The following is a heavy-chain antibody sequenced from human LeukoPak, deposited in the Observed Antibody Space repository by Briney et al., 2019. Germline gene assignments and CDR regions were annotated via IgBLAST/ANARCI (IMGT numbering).Heavy chain of an antibody. Sequence: GASVKVSCKASGYTFTGYYMHWVRQAPGQGLEWMGRINPNSGGTNYAQKFQGRVTITTDTSTSTAYMELSRLRSDDTAVYYCAREAAAGTSAFDIWGQGTMVTVSS. CDR3: AREAAAGTSAFDI. CDR1: GYTFTGYY. J-gene: IGHJ3*02. CDR2: INPNSGGT. V-gene: IGHV1-2*06. D-gene: IGHD6-13*01.